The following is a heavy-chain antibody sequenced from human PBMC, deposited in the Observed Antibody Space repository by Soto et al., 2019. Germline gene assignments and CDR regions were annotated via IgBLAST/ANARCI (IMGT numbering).Heavy chain of an antibody. CDR1: GYTFTSYG. CDR2: ISAYNGNT. D-gene: IGHD3-22*01. CDR3: ARESYNYYDSSGYDYGLDY. Sequence: QVQLVQSGAEVKKPGASVKVSCKASGYTFTSYGISWVRQAPGQGLEWMGWISAYNGNTNYAQKLQGRVTMTTDTSTSKAYMELRSLRSDDTAVYYCARESYNYYDSSGYDYGLDYWGQGTLVTVSS. V-gene: IGHV1-18*01. J-gene: IGHJ4*02.